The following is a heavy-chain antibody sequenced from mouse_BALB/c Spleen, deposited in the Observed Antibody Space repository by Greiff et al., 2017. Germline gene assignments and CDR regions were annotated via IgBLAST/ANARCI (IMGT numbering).Heavy chain of an antibody. J-gene: IGHJ3*01. CDR3: ARGDRYGFAY. Sequence: EVQLVESGPGLVKPSQSLSLTCSVTGYSITSGYYWNWIRQFPGNKLEWRGYISYDGSNNYNPSLKNRISITRDTSKNQFFLKLNAVTTEDTATYYCARGDRYGFAYWGQGTLVTVSA. CDR1: GYSITSGYY. V-gene: IGHV3-6*02. D-gene: IGHD2-14*01. CDR2: ISYDGSN.